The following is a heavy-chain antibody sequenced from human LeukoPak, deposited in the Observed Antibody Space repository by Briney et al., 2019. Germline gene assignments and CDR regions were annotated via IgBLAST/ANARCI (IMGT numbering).Heavy chain of an antibody. CDR2: IYYSGST. CDR1: GGSTSSSSYY. D-gene: IGHD5-18*01. CDR3: ASCKGNVDTAMVRA. Sequence: PPETLSLTCTVSGGSTSSSSYYWGWIRQPPGKGLEWIGSIYYSGSTYYNPSLKSRVTISVDTSKNQFSLKLSSVTAADTAVYYCASCKGNVDTAMVRAWGQGTLVTVSS. J-gene: IGHJ5*02. V-gene: IGHV4-39*07.